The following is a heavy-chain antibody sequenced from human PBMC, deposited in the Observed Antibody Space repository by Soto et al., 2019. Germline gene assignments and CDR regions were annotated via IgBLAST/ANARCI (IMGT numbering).Heavy chain of an antibody. D-gene: IGHD2-21*02. CDR2: IIPVFKAT. CDR3: AKDRGRFGGNSPGGDY. CDR1: GGTFSSQA. Sequence: QVQLVQSGAEVKKPGSSVKVSCKASGGTFSSQAISWVRQAPGQGLEWMGGIIPVFKATNYAQKFQGRVTITADDSTSTAYMDLYSLRSEDTAVYYCAKDRGRFGGNSPGGDYWGQGTLVTVSS. V-gene: IGHV1-69*01. J-gene: IGHJ4*02.